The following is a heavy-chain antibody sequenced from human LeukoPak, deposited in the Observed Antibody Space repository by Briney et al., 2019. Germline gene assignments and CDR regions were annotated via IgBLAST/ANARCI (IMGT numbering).Heavy chain of an antibody. V-gene: IGHV4-34*01. J-gene: IGHJ5*02. CDR3: ARGASYSSGWYRWFDP. CDR1: GGSFSGYY. D-gene: IGHD6-19*01. CDR2: INHSGST. Sequence: SETLSLTCAVYGGSFSGYYWSWIRQPPGKGLEWIGEINHSGSTNYNPSLKSRVTISVDTSKSQFPLTLSSVTAADTAVYYCARGASYSSGWYRWFDPWGQGTLVTVSS.